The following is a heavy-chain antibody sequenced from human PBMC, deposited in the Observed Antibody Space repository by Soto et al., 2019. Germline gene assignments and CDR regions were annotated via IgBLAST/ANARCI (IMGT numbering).Heavy chain of an antibody. CDR2: ISGNGDAT. J-gene: IGHJ4*02. Sequence: EVQLVESGGALVQPGGSLRLACTASGFTFDDYAIHWVRQAPGKGLEWISGISGNGDATGYADSVKGRFTISRDNAKNSLYLQMNSLRTEDTAMYFCANLPLYGSGFDCWGQGTLVTVAS. D-gene: IGHD3-10*01. CDR1: GFTFDDYA. V-gene: IGHV3-9*01. CDR3: ANLPLYGSGFDC.